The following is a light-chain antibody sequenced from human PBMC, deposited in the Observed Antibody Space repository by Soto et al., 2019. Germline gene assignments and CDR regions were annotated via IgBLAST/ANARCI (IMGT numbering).Light chain of an antibody. J-gene: IGKJ1*01. Sequence: DIPMTQSPSALSASVGDRVTITCRASQSSKTWLAWYQRKPGRAPNLLIYDASSLLSGVPARFSGSGSGTEFTLTIGSLQPDDSATYYCQQYESYSWTFGQGTKVDIK. V-gene: IGKV1-5*01. CDR1: QSSKTW. CDR2: DAS. CDR3: QQYESYSWT.